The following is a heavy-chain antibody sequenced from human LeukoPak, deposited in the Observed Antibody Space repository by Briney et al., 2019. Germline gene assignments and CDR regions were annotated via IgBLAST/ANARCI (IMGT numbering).Heavy chain of an antibody. J-gene: IGHJ4*02. CDR2: ISSSSSTI. CDR1: GFTFSSYS. V-gene: IGHV3-48*01. D-gene: IGHD3-22*01. CDR3: ARGHYYDSSGYVSY. Sequence: GGSLRLSCAASGFTFSSYSMSWVRQAPGKGLEWVSYISSSSSTIYYADSVKGRFTISRDNAKNSLYLQMNSLRAEDTAVYYCARGHYYDSSGYVSYWGQGTLVTVSS.